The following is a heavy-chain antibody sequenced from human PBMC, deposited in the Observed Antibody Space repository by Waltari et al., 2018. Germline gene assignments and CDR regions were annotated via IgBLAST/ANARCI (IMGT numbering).Heavy chain of an antibody. V-gene: IGHV4-39*07. Sequence: QLQLQASGPGLVKPSETLSLTCPVSGGSISSSSYYWGWLRQPPGKGLEWIGSIYYSGSTYYNPSLKSRVTISVDTSKNQFSLKLSSVTAADTAVYYCARHGGQQLVRVGFDPWGQGTLVTVSS. D-gene: IGHD6-13*01. CDR1: GGSISSSSYY. CDR2: IYYSGST. J-gene: IGHJ5*02. CDR3: ARHGGQQLVRVGFDP.